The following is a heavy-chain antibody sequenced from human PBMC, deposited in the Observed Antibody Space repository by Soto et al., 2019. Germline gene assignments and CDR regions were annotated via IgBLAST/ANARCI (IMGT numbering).Heavy chain of an antibody. Sequence: EVQLLESGGGLVQPAGSLRLSCAASGFTFSSHAMSWVRQAPGKGLEWVSAISYSGTTTYYAESVKGRFTISRDNSKNTPDLEMNSLRVEDTAIYYCAKRFTLFGEVKLAPDFDYWGQGTLVTVSS. J-gene: IGHJ4*02. CDR1: GFTFSSHA. D-gene: IGHD3-3*01. CDR3: AKRFTLFGEVKLAPDFDY. CDR2: ISYSGTTT. V-gene: IGHV3-23*01.